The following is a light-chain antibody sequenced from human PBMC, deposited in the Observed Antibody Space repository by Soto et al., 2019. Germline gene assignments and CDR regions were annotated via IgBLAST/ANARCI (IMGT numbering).Light chain of an antibody. J-gene: IGKJ5*01. V-gene: IGKV3-11*01. Sequence: EIVFTQSPATVPFSPWERSTLSFMASQSVSSYLAWYQQKPGQAPRLLIYDASNRATGIPARFSGSGSGTDFTLTISSLEPEDFAVYYCQQRSNWPLGTFGQGTRLEIK. CDR2: DAS. CDR1: QSVSSY. CDR3: QQRSNWPLGT.